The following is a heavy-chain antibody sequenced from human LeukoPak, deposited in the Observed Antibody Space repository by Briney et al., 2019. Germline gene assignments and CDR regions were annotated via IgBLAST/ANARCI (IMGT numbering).Heavy chain of an antibody. CDR2: IIPISGTA. D-gene: IGHD6-13*01. Sequence: ASVKVSCKASGDTFIPYTFSWVRQAPGQGLEWMGGIIPISGTANYAQKFQGRVTITTDESTGTTYMDLSSLRSEDTAVYFCARPSERGYSSSWYGGFDYWGQGTLVTVSS. CDR1: GDTFIPYT. J-gene: IGHJ4*02. V-gene: IGHV1-69*05. CDR3: ARPSERGYSSSWYGGFDY.